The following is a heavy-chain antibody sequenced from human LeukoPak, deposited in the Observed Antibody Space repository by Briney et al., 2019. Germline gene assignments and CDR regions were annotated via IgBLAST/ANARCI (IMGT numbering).Heavy chain of an antibody. Sequence: GGSLRLSCAASGFTLDDYAMHWVRQAPGKGLEWVSGISWNSGSIGYADPVKGRFTISRDNAKNSLYLQMSSLRAEDTALYYSAKGLYSGSYSAWFDPWGQGTLVTVSS. CDR2: ISWNSGSI. V-gene: IGHV3-9*01. CDR3: AKGLYSGSYSAWFDP. J-gene: IGHJ5*02. D-gene: IGHD1-26*01. CDR1: GFTLDDYA.